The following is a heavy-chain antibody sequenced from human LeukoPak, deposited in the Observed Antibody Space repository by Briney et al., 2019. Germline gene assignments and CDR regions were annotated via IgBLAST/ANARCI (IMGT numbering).Heavy chain of an antibody. CDR3: ARDLGGHGS. CDR1: GFTFSDHY. V-gene: IGHV3-11*06. D-gene: IGHD1-26*01. J-gene: IGHJ4*02. CDR2: ISTTSGFT. Sequence: GGSLRLSCAASGFTFSDHYMTWIRQAPGKGLEWVSYISTTSGFTKYADSVKGRFTISRDNAKNSLYLQMNSLRAEDTAVYYCARDLGGHGSWGQGTLVTVSS.